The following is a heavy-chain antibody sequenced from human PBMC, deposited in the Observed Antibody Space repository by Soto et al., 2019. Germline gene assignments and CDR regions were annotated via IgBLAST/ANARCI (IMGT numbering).Heavy chain of an antibody. CDR1: GYTFTSYG. Sequence: QVQLVQSGAEVKKPGASVKVSCKASGYTFTSYGISWVRQAPGQGLEWMGWISAYNGNTNYAQKLQGRVTMTTDTSTSAAYMELRSLRSDDTAVYYCARLGTYCISTSCGNWFDPWGQGTLVTVSS. CDR2: ISAYNGNT. D-gene: IGHD2-2*01. CDR3: ARLGTYCISTSCGNWFDP. V-gene: IGHV1-18*01. J-gene: IGHJ5*02.